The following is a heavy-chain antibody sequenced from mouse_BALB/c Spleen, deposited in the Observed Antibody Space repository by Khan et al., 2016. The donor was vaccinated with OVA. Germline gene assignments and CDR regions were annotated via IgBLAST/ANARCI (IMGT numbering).Heavy chain of an antibody. Sequence: QVQLKQSGAELARPGASVKMSCKASGYTFTSYTIHWIKERPRQGLEWIGNINPSNGYTNYNQKFKDKATLTTDKSSTTAYLQLSSLTSDDSAVYNCVRDGAYHRNDGWFAYWGQGTLVTVSA. J-gene: IGHJ3*01. V-gene: IGHV1-4*01. D-gene: IGHD2-14*01. CDR1: GYTFTSYT. CDR3: VRDGAYHRNDGWFAY. CDR2: INPSNGYT.